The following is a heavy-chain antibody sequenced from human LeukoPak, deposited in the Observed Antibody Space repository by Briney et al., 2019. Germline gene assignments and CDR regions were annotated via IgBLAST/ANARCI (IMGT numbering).Heavy chain of an antibody. D-gene: IGHD4-17*01. V-gene: IGHV3-74*01. Sequence: GGSLRPSCAASGFTFSGYWMHWVRQAPRMGLAWVSRIDTDGSSTDYADSVKGRFTISRDNAKNTLYLQMNSLRAEDTAVYYCARGVNGDSKFDPWGQGTLVTVSS. CDR2: IDTDGSST. CDR3: ARGVNGDSKFDP. CDR1: GFTFSGYW. J-gene: IGHJ5*02.